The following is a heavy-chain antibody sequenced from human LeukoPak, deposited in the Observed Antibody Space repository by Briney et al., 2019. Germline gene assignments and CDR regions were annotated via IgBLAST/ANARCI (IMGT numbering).Heavy chain of an antibody. CDR1: GFSFTGYY. CDR3: AREGSSGQDWYAFDV. D-gene: IGHD5-12*01. Sequence: ASVRVSCKASGFSFTGYYVQWLRQAPGQGLEWVGWMYFNSGATRYAPKFQDRDTMTRDTSISTAYMELSSLRADDTAMYLCAREGSSGQDWYAFDVWGQETMVTVS. CDR2: MYFNSGAT. V-gene: IGHV1-2*02. J-gene: IGHJ3*01.